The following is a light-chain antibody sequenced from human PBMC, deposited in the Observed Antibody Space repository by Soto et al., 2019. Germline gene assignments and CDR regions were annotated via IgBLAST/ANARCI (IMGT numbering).Light chain of an antibody. CDR2: DAS. V-gene: IGKV1-5*01. CDR1: QSITSW. CDR3: QQYNSYSRT. J-gene: IGKJ1*01. Sequence: DLPVTQSPSTLSASVGDRVTITCRASQSITSWLAWYQQKPGKAPKLLIYDASSLKSGVPSRFSGSGSGTEFTLTISSLQPDDSATYYCQQYNSYSRTFGQGTKVVI.